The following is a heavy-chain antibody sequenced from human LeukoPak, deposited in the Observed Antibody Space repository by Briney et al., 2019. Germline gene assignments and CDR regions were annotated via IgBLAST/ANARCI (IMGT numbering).Heavy chain of an antibody. D-gene: IGHD2-2*03. CDR1: NGSMTSDSYY. Sequence: SETLSLTCSVSNGSMTSDSYYWAWVRQPPGKGLEWIGSIFYSGKTYYSASLKSRVTVSLYTSKKNFFLRLSSVTAADTAVYFCARLWIVATWFDAWGQGALVTVSS. CDR3: ARLWIVATWFDA. V-gene: IGHV4-39*02. CDR2: IFYSGKT. J-gene: IGHJ5*02.